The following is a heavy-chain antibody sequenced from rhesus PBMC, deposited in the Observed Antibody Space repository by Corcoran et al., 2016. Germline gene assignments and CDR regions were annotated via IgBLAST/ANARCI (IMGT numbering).Heavy chain of an antibody. CDR2: IYGSVGVP. V-gene: IGHV4-106*01. Sequence: QVQLQESGPGLVKPSETLSLTCAVSGGSISDDYYWSLIRQPPGKGLDWIRYIYGSVGVPHYNPSRKNRVTISIDTSKNQVSLKLSSVTAADTAVYYCAREDYNFWTGYYMGGFDFWGQGLRVTVSA. CDR3: AREDYNFWTGYYMGGFDF. J-gene: IGHJ3*01. CDR1: GGSISDDYY. D-gene: IGHD3-3*01.